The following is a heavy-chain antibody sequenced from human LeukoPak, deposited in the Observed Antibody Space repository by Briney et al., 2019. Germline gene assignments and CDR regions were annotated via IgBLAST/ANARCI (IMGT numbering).Heavy chain of an antibody. CDR1: GYTFTGYY. CDR3: ARDEKQPYYSYYGMDV. J-gene: IGHJ6*02. CDR2: INPNSGGT. D-gene: IGHD6-13*01. Sequence: ASVKVSCKASGYTFTGYYMHWVRQAPGQGLEWMGWINPNSGGTNYAQKFQGRVTMTRDTSISTAYMELSRLRSDDTAVYYCARDEKQPYYSYYGMDVWGQGTTVTVSS. V-gene: IGHV1-2*02.